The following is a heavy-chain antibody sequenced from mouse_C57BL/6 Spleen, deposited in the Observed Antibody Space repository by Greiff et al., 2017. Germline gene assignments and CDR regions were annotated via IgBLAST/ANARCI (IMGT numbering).Heavy chain of an antibody. CDR1: GYSITSGYY. CDR3: AREGTGYAMDY. J-gene: IGHJ4*01. V-gene: IGHV3-6*01. CDR2: ISYDGSN. Sequence: ESGPGLVKPSQSLSLTCSVTGYSITSGYYWNWIRQFPGNKLEWMGYISYDGSNNYNPSLKNRISITRDTSKNQFFLKLNSVTTEDTATXYCAREGTGYAMDYWGQGTSVTVSS. D-gene: IGHD3-3*01.